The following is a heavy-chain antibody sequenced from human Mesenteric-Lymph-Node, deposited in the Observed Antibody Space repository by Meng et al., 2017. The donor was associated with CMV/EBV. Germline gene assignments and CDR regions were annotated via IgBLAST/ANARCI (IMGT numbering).Heavy chain of an antibody. Sequence: GESLKISCEASGFILSSYEMHWVRQAPGKGLVWVSYISTSSSTIYYADSVKGRFTISRDNAKNSLFLQINSLRAEDTAVYYCARDQYSSSWPALDIWGQGTMVTVSS. V-gene: IGHV3-48*03. CDR3: ARDQYSSSWPALDI. CDR2: ISTSSSTI. J-gene: IGHJ3*02. CDR1: GFILSSYE. D-gene: IGHD6-13*01.